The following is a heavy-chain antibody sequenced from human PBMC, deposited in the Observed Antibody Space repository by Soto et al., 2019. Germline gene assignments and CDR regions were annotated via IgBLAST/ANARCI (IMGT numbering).Heavy chain of an antibody. V-gene: IGHV1-69-2*01. CDR1: GYSFTAFY. CDR3: ATQITNTGGPMRNDYYGMDI. J-gene: IGHJ6*02. D-gene: IGHD2-8*02. CDR2: IDPEDGEV. Sequence: PGPQVKVSCKASGYSFTAFYIHWVRQAPGKGLDWMGLIDPEDGEVKYAENFQGRVSITADTSVDTAYMQLNSLRSDDTADYYCATQITNTGGPMRNDYYGMDIWGQATTVTVFS.